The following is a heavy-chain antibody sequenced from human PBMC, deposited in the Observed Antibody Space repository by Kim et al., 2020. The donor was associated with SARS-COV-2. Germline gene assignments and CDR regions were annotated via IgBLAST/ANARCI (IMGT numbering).Heavy chain of an antibody. V-gene: IGHV2-5*02. J-gene: IGHJ4*02. D-gene: IGHD6-19*01. CDR2: IYWDDDK. CDR1: GFSLSTSGVG. Sequence: SGPTLVKPTQTLTLTCTFSGFSLSTSGVGVGWIRQPPGKALEWLALIYWDDDKRYSPSLKSRLTITKDTSKNQVVLTMTNMDPVDTAAYYCAHRHSGWDSFDYWGQGTLVTVSS. CDR3: AHRHSGWDSFDY.